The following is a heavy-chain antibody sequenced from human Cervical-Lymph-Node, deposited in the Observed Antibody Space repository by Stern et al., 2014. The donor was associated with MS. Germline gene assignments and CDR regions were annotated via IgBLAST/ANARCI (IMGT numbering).Heavy chain of an antibody. D-gene: IGHD3-9*01. Sequence: DQLVESGAEVKKPGASVKVSCKASGYTFTSYDINWVRQATGQGLEWMGWMNPNSGNTGYAQKFQGRGTMTRNTSINTPYMELGSLRSEDTAVYYCARGPERVLRYFDWLHPGGYYYGMDVWGLGTTVTVSS. CDR3: ARGPERVLRYFDWLHPGGYYYGMDV. V-gene: IGHV1-8*01. CDR2: MNPNSGNT. CDR1: GYTFTSYD. J-gene: IGHJ6*02.